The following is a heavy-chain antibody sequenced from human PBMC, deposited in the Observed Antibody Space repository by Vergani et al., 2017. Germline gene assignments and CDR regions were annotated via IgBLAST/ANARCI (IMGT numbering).Heavy chain of an antibody. Sequence: QVQLVESGGGVVQPGRSLRLSCAASGFTFSSYAMHWVRQAPGKGLEWVAVIRNDGSNKYYADSVKGRFTISRDNSKNTLYLQMNSLRAEDTAVYYCANIDCSSASCLDYWGQGTLVTVSS. CDR2: IRNDGSNK. CDR1: GFTFSSYA. CDR3: ANIDCSSASCLDY. J-gene: IGHJ4*02. D-gene: IGHD2-2*01. V-gene: IGHV3-30*01.